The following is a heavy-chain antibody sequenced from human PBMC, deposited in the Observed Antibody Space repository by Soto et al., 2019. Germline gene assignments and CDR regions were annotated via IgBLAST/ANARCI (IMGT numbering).Heavy chain of an antibody. CDR2: IWPDGSSQ. CDR1: GFSFSTYV. CDR3: ARVPFTYSTSPTFDY. D-gene: IGHD6-6*01. J-gene: IGHJ4*02. Sequence: QVHLVESGGGVVQPGRSLRLSCSASGFSFSTYVMHWVRQAPGKGLEWVAGIWPDGSSQRYVDSVKGRFTISRDNSKNTLFLQMDSLGPEDTAVYYCARVPFTYSTSPTFDYWGQGALVTVSS. V-gene: IGHV3-33*01.